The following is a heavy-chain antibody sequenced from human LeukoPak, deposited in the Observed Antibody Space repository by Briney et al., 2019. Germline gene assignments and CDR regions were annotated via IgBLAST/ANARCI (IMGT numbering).Heavy chain of an antibody. CDR2: IYYSGST. V-gene: IGHV4-39*07. CDR1: GVSISSSNSY. CDR3: ASRKLGNDY. Sequence: SETLSLTCTVSGVSISSSNSYWGWIRQPPGKGLEWIGSIYYSGSTYYNPSLKSRVTISVDTSKNQFSLKLSSVTAADTAVYYCASRKLGNDYRGQGTLVTVSS. J-gene: IGHJ4*01. D-gene: IGHD7-27*01.